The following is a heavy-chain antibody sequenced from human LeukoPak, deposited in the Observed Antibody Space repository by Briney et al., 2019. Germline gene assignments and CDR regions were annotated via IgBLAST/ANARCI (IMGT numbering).Heavy chain of an antibody. D-gene: IGHD3-10*01. J-gene: IGHJ5*02. CDR3: ARGHGLLWFGEFNNWFDP. CDR1: GYTFTSYD. Sequence: ASVKVSCKASGYTFTSYDINWVRQATGQGLEWMGWMNPNSGNTGYAQKFQGRVTMTRNTSISTAYMELSSLRSEDTAVYYCARGHGLLWFGEFNNWFDPWGQGTLVTVSS. V-gene: IGHV1-8*01. CDR2: MNPNSGNT.